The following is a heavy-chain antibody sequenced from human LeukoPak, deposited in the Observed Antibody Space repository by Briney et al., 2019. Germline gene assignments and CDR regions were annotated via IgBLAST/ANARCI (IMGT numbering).Heavy chain of an antibody. CDR2: VGGSGVST. J-gene: IGHJ4*02. CDR1: GFTFSSYA. V-gene: IGHV3-23*01. D-gene: IGHD2-8*01. CDR3: ATNNDFDY. Sequence: GGSLRLSCAASGFTFSSYAMGWVRQAPRKGLEWVSRVGGSGVSTYYADSVKGRFTISRDNSKNTLYLQMNSLRAEDTAVYYCATNNDFDYWGQGTLVTVSS.